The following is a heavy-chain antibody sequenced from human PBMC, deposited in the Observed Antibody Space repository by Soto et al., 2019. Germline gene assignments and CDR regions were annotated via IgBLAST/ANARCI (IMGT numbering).Heavy chain of an antibody. J-gene: IGHJ5*02. V-gene: IGHV5-51*01. D-gene: IGHD3-3*01. CDR2: IYPVDSDT. Sequence: GESLKISCKGSGYSFTTYWMGWVRQMPGKGLEWMGIIYPVDSDTRYSPSFQGQVTISADKSISTAYLQWSSLKASDTAMYYCVRGGDFWSLHNWFDPWGQGTLVTVSS. CDR1: GYSFTTYW. CDR3: VRGGDFWSLHNWFDP.